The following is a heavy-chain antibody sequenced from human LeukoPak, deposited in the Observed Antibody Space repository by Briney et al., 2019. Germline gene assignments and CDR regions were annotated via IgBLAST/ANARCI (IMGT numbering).Heavy chain of an antibody. Sequence: SGTLSLTCAVSGGSISSSNWWSWVRPPPGKGLEWIGEIYHSGSTNYNPSLKSRVTISVDKSKNQFSLKLSSVTAADTAVYYCARFRVENYYDSSGQYYFDYWGQGTLVTVSS. J-gene: IGHJ4*02. CDR1: GGSISSSNW. D-gene: IGHD3-22*01. V-gene: IGHV4-4*02. CDR3: ARFRVENYYDSSGQYYFDY. CDR2: IYHSGST.